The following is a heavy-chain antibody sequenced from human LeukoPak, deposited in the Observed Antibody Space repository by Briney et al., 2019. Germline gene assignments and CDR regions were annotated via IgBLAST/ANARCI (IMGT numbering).Heavy chain of an antibody. J-gene: IGHJ4*02. CDR1: GFIVSGNF. D-gene: IGHD3-10*01. CDR3: ARGFPPAH. V-gene: IGHV3-53*01. CDR2: LYAGGTT. Sequence: GGSLRLSCAASGFIVSGNFMNWVRQAPGKGLEWVSILYAGGTTSYTDSVKGRFTISRDSSKNTLYLQMKSLRAEDTAVYYCARGFPPAHWGQGTLVTISS.